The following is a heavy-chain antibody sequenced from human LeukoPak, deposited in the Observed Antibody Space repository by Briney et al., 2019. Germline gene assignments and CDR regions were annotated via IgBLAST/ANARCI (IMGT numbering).Heavy chain of an antibody. Sequence: GASVKVSCKASGYTFSSYGISWVRQAPGQGLEWMGWISAYNGNTNYAQKLQGRVTMTTDTSTTTAYMELRSLRSDDTAVYYCARVYSYGLFDYWGQGTLVTVSS. J-gene: IGHJ4*02. D-gene: IGHD5-18*01. CDR3: ARVYSYGLFDY. CDR1: GYTFSSYG. V-gene: IGHV1-18*01. CDR2: ISAYNGNT.